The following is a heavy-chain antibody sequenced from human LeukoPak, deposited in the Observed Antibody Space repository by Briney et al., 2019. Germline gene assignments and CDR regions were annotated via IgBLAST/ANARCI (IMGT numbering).Heavy chain of an antibody. V-gene: IGHV3-23*01. J-gene: IGHJ4*02. Sequence: GGSLRLSCAASGITFSSYAMNWVRQAPGEGLEWVSGISGSGGSTYYADSVKGRFTISRDNSKNTPYLQMNSLRAEDTAVYYCAKDRSAARVGATPTYYFDYWGQGTLVTVSS. CDR3: AKDRSAARVGATPTYYFDY. CDR1: GITFSSYA. D-gene: IGHD1-26*01. CDR2: ISGSGGST.